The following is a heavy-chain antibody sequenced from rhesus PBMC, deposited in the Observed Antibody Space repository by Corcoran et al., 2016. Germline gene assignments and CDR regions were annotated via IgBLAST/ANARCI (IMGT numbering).Heavy chain of an antibody. CDR3: ARLTTLYYFDY. D-gene: IGHD4-11*01. Sequence: QVQLQESGPGLVKPSETLSLTCAVSGASISSYWWSWICQHPGKGLEWIGELNGNSVSTYFTPSLQSRGTISKDASKNQFSLKLSSVTAADTAVYYWARLTTLYYFDYWGQGVLVTVSS. J-gene: IGHJ4*01. CDR1: GASISSYW. CDR2: LNGNSVST. V-gene: IGHV4-80*01.